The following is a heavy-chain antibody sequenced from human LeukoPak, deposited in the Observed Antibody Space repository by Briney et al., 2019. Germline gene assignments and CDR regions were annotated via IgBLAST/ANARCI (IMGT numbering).Heavy chain of an antibody. CDR2: ISSSSTI. CDR3: ARDRSGSSGFDY. Sequence: PGGSLRLSCAASGFTFSSYSMNWVRQAPGKGLEWVSYISSSSTIYYADSVKGRFTISKDNAKNSLYLQMNSLRAEDTAVYYCARDRSGSSGFDYWGQGTLVTVSS. V-gene: IGHV3-48*01. CDR1: GFTFSSYS. D-gene: IGHD6-13*01. J-gene: IGHJ4*02.